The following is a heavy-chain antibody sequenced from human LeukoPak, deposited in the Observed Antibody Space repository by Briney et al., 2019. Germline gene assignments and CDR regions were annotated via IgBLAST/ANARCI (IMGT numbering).Heavy chain of an antibody. Sequence: SETLSLTCTVSGGSISSYYWSWIRQPAGKGPEWIGRIYTSGSTNYNPSLKSRVTMSVDTSKNQFSLKLSSVTAADTAVYYCARDTPYYDSSGYYYGVFDYWGQGTLVTVSS. V-gene: IGHV4-4*07. J-gene: IGHJ4*02. CDR2: IYTSGST. D-gene: IGHD3-22*01. CDR1: GGSISSYY. CDR3: ARDTPYYDSSGYYYGVFDY.